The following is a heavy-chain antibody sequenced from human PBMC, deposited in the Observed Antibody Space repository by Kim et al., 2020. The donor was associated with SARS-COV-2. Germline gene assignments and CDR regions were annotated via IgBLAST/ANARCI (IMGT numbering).Heavy chain of an antibody. D-gene: IGHD3-9*01. J-gene: IGHJ6*03. V-gene: IGHV3-30*18. CDR2: ISRDGSIK. CDR3: AKSLVIGYPNYMDG. CDR1: SFIFCSYG. Sequence: GGSLRLSCAASSFIFCSYGMHWVRQAPGKGLEWVAVISRDGSIKYYADSVKGRFTISRDNYKKTLYLQMNNLRPEDTAVYYCAKSLVIGYPNYMDGWGKGTTVTVSS.